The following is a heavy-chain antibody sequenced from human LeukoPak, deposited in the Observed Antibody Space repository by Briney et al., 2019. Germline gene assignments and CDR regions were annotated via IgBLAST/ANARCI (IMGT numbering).Heavy chain of an antibody. CDR2: IYYSGST. V-gene: IGHV4-59*01. CDR1: GGSISSYY. J-gene: IGHJ5*02. Sequence: SETLSLTCTVSGGSISSYYWSWIRQPPGKGLEWIGYIYYSGSTTYNPSLKSRVTISVDTSKNQFSLKLSSVTAADTAVYYCANLRTFRYSSSGWLDPWGQGTLVTVSS. D-gene: IGHD6-13*01. CDR3: ANLRTFRYSSSGWLDP.